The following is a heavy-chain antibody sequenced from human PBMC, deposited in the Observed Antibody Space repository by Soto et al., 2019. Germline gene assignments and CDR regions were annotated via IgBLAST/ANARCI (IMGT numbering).Heavy chain of an antibody. CDR3: VGAIAAERTLDYYGLDV. D-gene: IGHD6-13*01. CDR1: GGSFSGYY. J-gene: IGHJ6*02. Sequence: PTETLSLTCAVYGGSFSGYYWSWIRQPPGKGLEWIGEINHSGSTNYNPSLKSRVTISVDTSKNQLSLKLSSVTAADTAVYYCVGAIAAERTLDYYGLDVWGQGTTVTVSS. V-gene: IGHV4-34*01. CDR2: INHSGST.